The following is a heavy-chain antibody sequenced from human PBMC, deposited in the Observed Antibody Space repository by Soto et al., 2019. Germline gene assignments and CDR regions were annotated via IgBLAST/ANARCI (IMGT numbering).Heavy chain of an antibody. V-gene: IGHV3-48*03. D-gene: IGHD3-10*01. Sequence: LXXSCGAAGFTFSSXELNWVRQAPGKGLEWVSYISSSCDTINYADSVKGRFTISRDNAKNSLYMQMNSLRDEDTAVYYCARSITPFDYWGQGTPGTVSS. CDR2: ISSSCDTI. J-gene: IGHJ4*02. CDR1: GFTFSSXE. CDR3: ARSITPFDY.